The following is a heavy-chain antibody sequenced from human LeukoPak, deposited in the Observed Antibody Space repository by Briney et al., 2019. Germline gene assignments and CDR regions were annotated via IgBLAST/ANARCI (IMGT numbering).Heavy chain of an antibody. CDR3: ARWLQWNDAFDI. CDR2: IYYSGST. J-gene: IGHJ3*02. V-gene: IGHV4-61*01. Sequence: SETLSLTCTVSGGSVSSGSYYWSWIRQPPGKGLEWIGYIYYSGSTNYNPSLKSRVTISVDTSKNQFSLKLSSVTAADTAVYYCARWLQWNDAFDIWGQGTMVTVSS. CDR1: GGSVSSGSYY. D-gene: IGHD5-24*01.